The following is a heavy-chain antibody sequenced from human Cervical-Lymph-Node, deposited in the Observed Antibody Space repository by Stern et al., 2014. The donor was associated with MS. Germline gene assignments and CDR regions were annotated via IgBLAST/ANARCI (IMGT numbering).Heavy chain of an antibody. CDR3: ARTLDLDY. CDR1: GYPFNVYG. J-gene: IGHJ4*02. CDR2: IDTKTGNP. D-gene: IGHD3-9*01. V-gene: IGHV7-4-1*02. Sequence: VQLVESGSELRKPGASVKVSCKASGYPFNVYGINWVRQAPGQGLEWMGMIDTKTGNPTYARGFTGRFVFSLDTSVSTAYLQITSLEAEDTAVYYCARTLDLDYWGQGTLVTVSS.